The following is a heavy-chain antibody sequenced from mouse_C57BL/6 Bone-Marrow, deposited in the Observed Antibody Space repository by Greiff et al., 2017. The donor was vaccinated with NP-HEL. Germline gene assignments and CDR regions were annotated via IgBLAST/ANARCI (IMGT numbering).Heavy chain of an antibody. CDR2: IHPSDSDT. V-gene: IGHV1-74*01. J-gene: IGHJ3*01. CDR1: GYTFTSYW. D-gene: IGHD2-5*01. Sequence: QVQLQQPGAELVKPGASVKVSCKASGYTFTSYWMHWVKQRPGQGLEWIGRIHPSDSDTNYNQKFKGKATLTVDKSSSTASMQLSSLTSEDSAVYYGAIITPYYSNPGFAYWGQGTLVTVSA. CDR3: AIITPYYSNPGFAY.